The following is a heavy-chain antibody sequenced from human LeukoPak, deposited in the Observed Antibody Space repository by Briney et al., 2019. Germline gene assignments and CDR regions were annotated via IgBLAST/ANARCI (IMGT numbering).Heavy chain of an antibody. J-gene: IGHJ4*02. CDR1: GFTFSSYW. Sequence: GGSLRLSCAASGFTFSSYWMSWVRQAPGKGLEWVANIKQDGSEKYYVDSVKGRFTISRDNAKNSLYLQMNSLRAEDTAVYYCARATYYDFLSPSGFSNWGQGTLVTVSS. CDR3: ARATYYDFLSPSGFSN. D-gene: IGHD3-3*01. V-gene: IGHV3-7*01. CDR2: IKQDGSEK.